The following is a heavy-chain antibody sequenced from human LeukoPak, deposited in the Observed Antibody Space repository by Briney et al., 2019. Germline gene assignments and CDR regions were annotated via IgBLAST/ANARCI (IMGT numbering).Heavy chain of an antibody. CDR2: INPSGGNT. CDR3: ARQRGGQYEDGFDI. V-gene: IGHV1-46*01. Sequence: ASVKVSCKASGYTFTSYGISWVRQAPGQGLEWMGIINPSGGNTIYAQKFQGRVTMTRDTSTSTVYMELSSLRSEDTAVYYCARQRGGQYEDGFDIWGQGTMVTVSS. CDR1: GYTFTSYG. J-gene: IGHJ3*02. D-gene: IGHD2-8*01.